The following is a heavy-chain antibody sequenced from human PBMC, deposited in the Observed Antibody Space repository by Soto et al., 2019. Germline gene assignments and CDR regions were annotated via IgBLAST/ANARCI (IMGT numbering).Heavy chain of an antibody. Sequence: ASVKVSCKASGYTFTSYAMHWVRQAPGQRLEWMGWINAGNGNTKYSQKFQGRVTITRDTSASTAYMELNSLRAEDTAVYYCAKDIAAAGRSAFDIWGQGTMVTVSS. CDR2: INAGNGNT. CDR1: GYTFTSYA. D-gene: IGHD6-13*01. V-gene: IGHV1-3*01. CDR3: AKDIAAAGRSAFDI. J-gene: IGHJ3*02.